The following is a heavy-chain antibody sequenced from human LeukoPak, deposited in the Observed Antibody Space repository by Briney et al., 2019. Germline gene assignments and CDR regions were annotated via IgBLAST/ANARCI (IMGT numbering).Heavy chain of an antibody. CDR2: INPNSGGT. CDR1: GYTFPGYY. V-gene: IGHV1-2*02. CDR3: AILGPYDSSGYYYVDY. J-gene: IGHJ4*02. D-gene: IGHD3-22*01. Sequence: ASVKVSCKASGYTFPGYYMHWVRQAPGQGLEWMGWINPNSGGTNYAQKFQGRVTMTRDTSISTAYMELSRLRSDDTAVYYCAILGPYDSSGYYYVDYWGQGTLVTVSS.